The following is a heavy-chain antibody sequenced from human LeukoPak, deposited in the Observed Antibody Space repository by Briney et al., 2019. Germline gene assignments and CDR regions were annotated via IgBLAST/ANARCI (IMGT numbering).Heavy chain of an antibody. CDR2: IYTSGST. CDR1: GGSISSGSYC. J-gene: IGHJ4*02. V-gene: IGHV4-61*02. Sequence: SQTLSLTCTVSGGSISSGSYCWRWIRQPAGKGLEWIGGIYTSGSTNYDPSLKSRVTISVDTSRNQFSLKLSPVTAADTAVYYCARAYSSGYYPPENFFNSWGQGTLVTGSS. D-gene: IGHD3-22*01. CDR3: ARAYSSGYYPPENFFNS.